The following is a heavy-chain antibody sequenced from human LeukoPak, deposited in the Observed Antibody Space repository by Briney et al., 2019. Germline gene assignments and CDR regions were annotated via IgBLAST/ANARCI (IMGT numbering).Heavy chain of an antibody. CDR3: ARDFTYDFWSGLGY. V-gene: IGHV4-59*01. CDR2: IYYTGTT. J-gene: IGHJ4*02. D-gene: IGHD3-3*01. Sequence: SETLSLTCAVYGESFSGYYWSWIRQPPGKGLEWIGNIYYTGTTNYNPSLKSRVTMSVDTSKNQFSLKMSSVTAADTAVYYCARDFTYDFWSGLGYWGQGALVTVSS. CDR1: GESFSGYY.